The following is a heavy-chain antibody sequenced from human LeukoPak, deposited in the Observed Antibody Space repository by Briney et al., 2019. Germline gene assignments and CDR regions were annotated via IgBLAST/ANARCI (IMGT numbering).Heavy chain of an antibody. Sequence: PSETLSLTCTVSGGSISSSSYYWGWIRQPPGKGLEWIGSIYYSGSTYYNPSLKSRVTISVDTSKNQFFLKLSSVTAADTAVYYCARHVWGKPRDGYNWGLVVGFDPWGQGTLVTVSS. CDR2: IYYSGST. D-gene: IGHD5-24*01. CDR3: ARHVWGKPRDGYNWGLVVGFDP. CDR1: GGSISSSSYY. J-gene: IGHJ5*02. V-gene: IGHV4-39*01.